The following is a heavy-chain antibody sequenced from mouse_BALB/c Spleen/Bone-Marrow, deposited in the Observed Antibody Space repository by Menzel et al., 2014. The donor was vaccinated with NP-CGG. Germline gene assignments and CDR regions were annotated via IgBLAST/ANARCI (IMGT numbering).Heavy chain of an antibody. CDR2: INRDGGST. CDR3: ARHGDYYGSSLFAY. Sequence: EVMLVESGGGLVQPGESLKLSCESNEYEFPSHDMSWVRKTPEKRLESVAAINRDGGSTYYPDTMERRFIISRDNSKKTLYLQMSSLRSEDTAFYYCARHGDYYGSSLFAYWGQGTLVTVSA. V-gene: IGHV5-2*01. CDR1: EYEFPSHD. J-gene: IGHJ3*01. D-gene: IGHD1-1*01.